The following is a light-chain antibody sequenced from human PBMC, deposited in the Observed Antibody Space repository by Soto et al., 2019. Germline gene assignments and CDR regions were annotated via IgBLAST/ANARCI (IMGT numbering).Light chain of an antibody. CDR1: QSVSSTH. J-gene: IGKJ1*01. CDR2: GAS. V-gene: IGKV3-20*01. Sequence: VLTQSAGTLSLSPGERATLSCRASQSVSSTHLAWYQQRPGQAPSLLIYGASSRATGIPDRFSGSGAETDFTLTISSLEPDDFAVYYCRYYGGSITFGRGTKVEVK. CDR3: RYYGGSIT.